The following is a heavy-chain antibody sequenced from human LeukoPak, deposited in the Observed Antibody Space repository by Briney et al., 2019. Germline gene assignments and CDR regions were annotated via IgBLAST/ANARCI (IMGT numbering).Heavy chain of an antibody. Sequence: QTGGFLRLSCAASGFTFDDYAMHWVRQAPGKGLEWVSLISWDGGSTYYADSVKGRSTISRDNSKNSLYLQMNSLRAEDTALYYCAKDTIAVAGTGSGGIDYWGQGTLVTVSS. CDR3: AKDTIAVAGTGSGGIDY. CDR1: GFTFDDYA. D-gene: IGHD6-19*01. J-gene: IGHJ4*02. CDR2: ISWDGGST. V-gene: IGHV3-43D*04.